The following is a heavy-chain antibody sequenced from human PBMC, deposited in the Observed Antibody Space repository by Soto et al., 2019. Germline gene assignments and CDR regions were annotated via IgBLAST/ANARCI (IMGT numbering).Heavy chain of an antibody. D-gene: IGHD3-3*01. J-gene: IGHJ3*02. Sequence: GGSLRLSCAASGFTFSSYWMSWVRQAPGKGVEWVANIKQDGSEKYYVDSVKGRFTISRDNAKNSLYLQMNSLRAEDTAVYYCARVQYYDFWSGRDAFDIWGQGTMVTVSS. CDR3: ARVQYYDFWSGRDAFDI. CDR2: IKQDGSEK. CDR1: GFTFSSYW. V-gene: IGHV3-7*01.